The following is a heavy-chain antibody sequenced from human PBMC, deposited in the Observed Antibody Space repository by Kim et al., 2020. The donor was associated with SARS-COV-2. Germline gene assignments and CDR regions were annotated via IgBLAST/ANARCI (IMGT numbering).Heavy chain of an antibody. CDR2: IYSGGST. CDR1: GFTVSNNY. D-gene: IGHD3-10*01. J-gene: IGHJ4*02. Sequence: GGSLRHSCAASGFTVSNNYMSWVRQAPGKGLEWVSIIYSGGSTYYADSVKGRFTISRDTSKNTLYLQMNSLRAEDTAVYYCARDVKGEYYGSGSYGFDYWGQGTLVTVSS. CDR3: ARDVKGEYYGSGSYGFDY. V-gene: IGHV3-53*01.